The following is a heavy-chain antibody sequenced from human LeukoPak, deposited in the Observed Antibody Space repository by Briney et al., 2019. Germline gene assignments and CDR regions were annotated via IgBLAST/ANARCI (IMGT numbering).Heavy chain of an antibody. V-gene: IGHV4-4*07. Sequence: SETLSLTCTVSGGSISSYYWSWIRQPAGKGLEWIGRIYTSGSTNYNPSLKSRVTMSVDTSKNQFSLKLSSVTAADTAVYYCARDSLYCSSTSCYSGYFDYWGQGTLVTVSS. CDR3: ARDSLYCSSTSCYSGYFDY. J-gene: IGHJ4*02. CDR2: IYTSGST. CDR1: GGSISSYY. D-gene: IGHD2-2*01.